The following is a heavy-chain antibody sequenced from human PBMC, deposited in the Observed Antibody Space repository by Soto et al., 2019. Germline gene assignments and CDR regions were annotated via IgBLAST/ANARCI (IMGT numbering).Heavy chain of an antibody. J-gene: IGHJ6*02. D-gene: IGHD3-10*01. CDR2: IYTSGST. CDR1: GGSISSYY. CDR3: ARVQKGYYYGSVTYYYGMDV. V-gene: IGHV4-4*07. Sequence: KPSETLSLTCTVSGGSISSYYWSWIRQPAGKGLEWIGRIYTSGSTNYNPSLKSRVTMSVDTSKNQFSLKLSSVTAADTAVYYCARVQKGYYYGSVTYYYGMDVWRQGTTVTVSS.